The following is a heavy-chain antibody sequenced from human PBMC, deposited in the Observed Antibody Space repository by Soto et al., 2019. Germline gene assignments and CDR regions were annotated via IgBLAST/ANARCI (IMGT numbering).Heavy chain of an antibody. V-gene: IGHV1-18*01. D-gene: IGHD1-1*01. Sequence: VQLVQSEAEAKKPGASVKVSCKTSGYTFSSFLITWVRQAAGQGLEWVGRSRDQNGDTRFAQRSRGLVSMTTDTSTSTAYMQLRRLTCDAPAVYCCARDWGGQLGIDFWGQGTLVTVSS. J-gene: IGHJ4*02. CDR2: SRDQNGDT. CDR1: GYTFSSFL. CDR3: ARDWGGQLGIDF.